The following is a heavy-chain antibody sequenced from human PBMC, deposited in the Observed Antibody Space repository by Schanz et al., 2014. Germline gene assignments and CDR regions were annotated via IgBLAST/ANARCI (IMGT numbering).Heavy chain of an antibody. CDR1: GITFSDYA. J-gene: IGHJ6*02. CDR3: AKSGKAHHLTGRPGWSDGMDV. V-gene: IGHV3-23*01. Sequence: EVQLLESGGALEQPGGSLRLSCAASGITFSDYAMSWVRQAPGKGLEWVSTIASGGSHTFYADSVTGRFTISGDNSKNTLFLQMNSLRVEDTAIYYCAKSGKAHHLTGRPGWSDGMDVWGQGTTV. D-gene: IGHD3-3*01. CDR2: IASGGSHT.